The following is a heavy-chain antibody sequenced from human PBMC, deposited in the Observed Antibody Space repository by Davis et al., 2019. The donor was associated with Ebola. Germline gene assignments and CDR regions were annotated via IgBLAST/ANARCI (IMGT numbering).Heavy chain of an antibody. J-gene: IGHJ4*02. CDR3: ARVRAISVVEKGFDF. V-gene: IGHV1-2*06. D-gene: IGHD6-19*01. CDR2: INPNSGGT. Sequence: AASVKVSCKASGFPFTDYFMHWVRQAPGQGLEWMGRINPNSGGTNYARKFQGKVTMTRDTSISTAYMELNRLRSDDTAVYYCARVRAISVVEKGFDFWGQGTLLTVSS. CDR1: GFPFTDYF.